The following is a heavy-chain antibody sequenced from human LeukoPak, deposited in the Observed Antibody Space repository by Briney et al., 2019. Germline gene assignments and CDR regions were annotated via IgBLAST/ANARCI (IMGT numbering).Heavy chain of an antibody. CDR1: GFNFFTYG. D-gene: IGHD5-18*01. Sequence: GGSLRLSCAASGFNFFTYGMHWVRQAPGKGLEWVAVISYDGSNKYYADSVKGRFTISRDNSKNTLYLQMNRLRAEDTAVYYCARADTAMVKECPDSWGQGTLVTVSS. CDR2: ISYDGSNK. J-gene: IGHJ4*02. CDR3: ARADTAMVKECPDS. V-gene: IGHV3-30*19.